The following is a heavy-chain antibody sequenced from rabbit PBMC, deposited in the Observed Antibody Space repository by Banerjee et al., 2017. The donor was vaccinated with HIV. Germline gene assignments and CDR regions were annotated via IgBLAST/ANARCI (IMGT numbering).Heavy chain of an antibody. J-gene: IGHJ3*01. V-gene: IGHV1S45*01. Sequence: QEQLEESGGDLVKPEGSLTLTCTASGFSFSSNAMCWVRQAPGKGLEWIGCFYTTSGSAYYASWAKGRFTISKTSSTTVTLQMTSLTAADTATYFCARDLGSLWGQGTLVTVS. CDR2: FYTTSGSA. D-gene: IGHD4-2*01. CDR3: ARDLGSL. CDR1: GFSFSSNA.